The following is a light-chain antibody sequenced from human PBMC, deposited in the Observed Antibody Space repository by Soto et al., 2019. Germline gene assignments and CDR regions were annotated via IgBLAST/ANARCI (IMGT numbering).Light chain of an antibody. Sequence: DIQMTQSPSSLSASVGDRVTITCRASRGISSNFAWFQQKPGKAPKSLIYDASNLQSGVPSRFSGSGSGTEFTLTISSLQPEDFATYYCQQLNSYLFGPGTKVDI. CDR1: RGISSN. J-gene: IGKJ3*01. CDR2: DAS. V-gene: IGKV1-16*01. CDR3: QQLNSYL.